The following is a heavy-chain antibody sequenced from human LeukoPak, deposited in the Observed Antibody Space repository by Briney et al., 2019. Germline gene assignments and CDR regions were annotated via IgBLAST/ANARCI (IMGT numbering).Heavy chain of an antibody. D-gene: IGHD2-15*01. V-gene: IGHV1-18*01. J-gene: IGHJ4*02. Sequence: EGSCKASGFTFSSYGISWVRQDPGQRAEWVGWISAYNGNTNYAQKLQGRVTMTTDTSTSTAYMELRSLRSDDTAVYYCARDSCSGGSCYPADYRGQGTLVTVSS. CDR3: ARDSCSGGSCYPADY. CDR1: GFTFSSYG. CDR2: ISAYNGNT.